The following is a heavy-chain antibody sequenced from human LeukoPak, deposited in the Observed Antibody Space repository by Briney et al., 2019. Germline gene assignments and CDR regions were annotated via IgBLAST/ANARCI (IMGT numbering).Heavy chain of an antibody. V-gene: IGHV3-21*01. D-gene: IGHD5-24*01. CDR3: ANSPSRDGYPTGY. CDR2: ISSSSSYI. Sequence: GGSLRLSCAASGFTFSSYSMNWVRQAPGKGLEWVSSISSSSSYIYYADSVKGRFNISRDNAKNSLYLQMNSLRAEDTAVYYCANSPSRDGYPTGYWGQGTLVTVSS. CDR1: GFTFSSYS. J-gene: IGHJ4*02.